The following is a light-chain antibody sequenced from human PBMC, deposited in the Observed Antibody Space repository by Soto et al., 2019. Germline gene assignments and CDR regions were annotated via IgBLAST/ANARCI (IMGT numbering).Light chain of an antibody. Sequence: QSALTQPASVSGSPGQSITVSCTGTYSDIGAFDSVSWYQHHPGRAPKLLIFGVNRRPSGISYRFSASKSGNTASLTISGLQDEEEADYYCTSYTKDTTYVFGTGTKVTV. CDR1: YSDIGAFDS. CDR3: TSYTKDTTYV. J-gene: IGLJ1*01. V-gene: IGLV2-14*01. CDR2: GVN.